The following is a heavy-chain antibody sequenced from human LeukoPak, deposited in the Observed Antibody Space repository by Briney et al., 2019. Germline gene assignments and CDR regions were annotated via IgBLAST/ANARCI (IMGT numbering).Heavy chain of an antibody. CDR3: ARHEPVITLSSYYYGMDV. J-gene: IGHJ6*02. Sequence: GGSLRLSCAASGFTFSTYSMNWVRQAPGKGLEWVSSISTSSTYIYYADSVKGRFTISRDNAKNSLYLQMNSLSAEDTAVYYCARHEPVITLSSYYYGMDVWGPGTTVTVSS. CDR2: ISTSSTYI. V-gene: IGHV3-21*01. CDR1: GFTFSTYS. D-gene: IGHD1-14*01.